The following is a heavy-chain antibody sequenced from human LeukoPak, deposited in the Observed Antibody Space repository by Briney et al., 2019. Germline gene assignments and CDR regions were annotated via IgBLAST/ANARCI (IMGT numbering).Heavy chain of an antibody. J-gene: IGHJ3*02. V-gene: IGHV5-51*01. D-gene: IGHD1-26*01. CDR2: IYPGDSDT. CDR1: GYSFTSYW. Sequence: GESLKISCKGSGYSFTSYWIGWVRQMPGKGLEWMGIIYPGDSDTRYSPSFQGQVTISADKSISTAYLQWSSLKASDTAMYYCARRRFGYSGSFPGHAFDIWGQGTMVTVSS. CDR3: ARRRFGYSGSFPGHAFDI.